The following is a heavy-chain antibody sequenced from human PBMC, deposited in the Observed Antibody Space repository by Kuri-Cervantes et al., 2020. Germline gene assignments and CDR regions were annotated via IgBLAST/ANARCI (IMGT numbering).Heavy chain of an antibody. Sequence: SQTLSLTCAVSGYSISSGYYWGWIRQPPGKGLEWIGSIYYSGSTYYSPSLKSRVTISVDTSKDQFSLKLSSVTAADTAVYYCARTGVIAVAGSRAVDYWGQGTLVTVSS. V-gene: IGHV4-38-2*01. J-gene: IGHJ4*02. CDR3: ARTGVIAVAGSRAVDY. CDR2: IYYSGST. D-gene: IGHD6-19*01. CDR1: GYSISSGYY.